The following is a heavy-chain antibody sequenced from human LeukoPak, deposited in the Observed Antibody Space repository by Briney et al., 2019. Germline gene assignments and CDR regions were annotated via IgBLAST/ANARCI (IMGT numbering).Heavy chain of an antibody. CDR2: IYPGDSDA. CDR3: ARESETSRRFYAP. CDR1: GYTFSNYW. J-gene: IGHJ5*02. D-gene: IGHD2-2*01. Sequence: GESLKISCTGSGYTFSNYWIGWVRQMPGKGLEWMGIIYPGDSDATYSLSFRGQVTFSVDESRTTVYLEWTSLKASDTAMYFCARESETSRRFYAPWGQGTLVTVSS. V-gene: IGHV5-51*01.